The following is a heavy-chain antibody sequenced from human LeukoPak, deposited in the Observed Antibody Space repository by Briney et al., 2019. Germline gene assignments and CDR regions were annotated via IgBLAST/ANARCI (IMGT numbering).Heavy chain of an antibody. CDR1: GFTFSSYA. D-gene: IGHD4-11*01. Sequence: GGSLRLSCAASGFTFSSYAMHWVRQAPGKGLEWVAVISYDGSNKYYADSVKGRFTIPRDNAKNSLYLQMNSLRAEGTAMYYCARGASNYGNWEVAYWGQGTLVTVSS. CDR3: ARGASNYGNWEVAY. J-gene: IGHJ4*02. CDR2: ISYDGSNK. V-gene: IGHV3-30*04.